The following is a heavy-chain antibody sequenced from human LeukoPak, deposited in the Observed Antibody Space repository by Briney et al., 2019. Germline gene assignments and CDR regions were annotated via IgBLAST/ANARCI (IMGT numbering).Heavy chain of an antibody. D-gene: IGHD4-23*01. V-gene: IGHV1-69*13. CDR1: GGTFSSYA. Sequence: GASAKVSCKASGGTFSSYAISWVRQAPGQGLEWMGGIIPIFGTANYAQKFQGRVTITADESTSTAYMELSSLRSEDTAVYYCARVKPLHQESSYYYYGMDVWGQGTTVTVSS. CDR3: ARVKPLHQESSYYYYGMDV. CDR2: IIPIFGTA. J-gene: IGHJ6*02.